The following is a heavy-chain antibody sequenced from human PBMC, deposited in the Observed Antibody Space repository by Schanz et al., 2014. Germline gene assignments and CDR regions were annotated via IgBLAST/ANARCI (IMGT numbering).Heavy chain of an antibody. V-gene: IGHV3-48*01. CDR2: IRSSSTPI. Sequence: EVQLVESGGGWVQPGGSLRLSCAASGFTFSDYSMNWVRQAPGKGPEWVSYIRSSSTPIYYADSVKGRFTISRDNSKNTVYLQMNSLRPGDTAVYYCARESSNDIVLVPGAVFDHWGQGILVTVSS. J-gene: IGHJ4*02. CDR1: GFTFSDYS. D-gene: IGHD2-2*01. CDR3: ARESSNDIVLVPGAVFDH.